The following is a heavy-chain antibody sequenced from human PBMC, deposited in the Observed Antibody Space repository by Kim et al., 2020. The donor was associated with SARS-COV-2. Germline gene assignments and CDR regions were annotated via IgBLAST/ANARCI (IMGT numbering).Heavy chain of an antibody. CDR1: GFTFSRSW. CDR3: VKALGSRPEGS. Sequence: GGSLRLSCAASGFTFSRSWMNWVRQTPGKGLEWVANIKNDGNEKNYVDSAKGRFTISRDNSENSVYLQVNSLRAEATAVYYCVKALGSRPEGSWGQGTLVTVSS. V-gene: IGHV3-7*01. D-gene: IGHD2-2*01. CDR2: IKNDGNEK. J-gene: IGHJ5*02.